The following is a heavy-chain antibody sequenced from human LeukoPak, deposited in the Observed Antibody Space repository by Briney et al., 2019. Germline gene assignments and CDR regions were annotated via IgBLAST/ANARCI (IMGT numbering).Heavy chain of an antibody. CDR3: ARHAGGISATGTRPFDY. CDR1: GASFSSSTYY. D-gene: IGHD6-13*01. J-gene: IGHJ4*02. Sequence: SETLSLTCTVSGASFSSSTYYWGWIRQPPGKGLEWIGSIYYSGSTNYNPSLKSRVTMSVDTSKNQFSLKLSSVTAADTAVYYCARHAGGISATGTRPFDYWGQGTLVTVSS. CDR2: IYYSGST. V-gene: IGHV4-39*01.